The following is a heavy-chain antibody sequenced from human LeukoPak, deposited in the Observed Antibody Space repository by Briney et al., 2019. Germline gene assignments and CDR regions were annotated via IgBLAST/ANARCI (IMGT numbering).Heavy chain of an antibody. J-gene: IGHJ6*02. CDR1: GFGFSNYW. CDR3: ARALDV. V-gene: IGHV3-7*04. Sequence: PGGSLRLSCAASGFGFSNYWLHWVRQAPGKGLEWVANIKQDGSKKNYVDSVKGRFTISRDNAKNSLYLQMNSLRAEDTAVYYCARALDVWGQGTTVTVSS. CDR2: IKQDGSKK.